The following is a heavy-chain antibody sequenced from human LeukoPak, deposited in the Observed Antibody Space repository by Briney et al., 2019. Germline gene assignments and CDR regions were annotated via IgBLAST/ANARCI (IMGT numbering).Heavy chain of an antibody. D-gene: IGHD6-13*01. CDR3: ARVPRVPKGYSSSWYGGGALYYYYYYMDV. CDR2: IIPILGIA. CDR1: GGTFSSYA. V-gene: IGHV1-69*04. J-gene: IGHJ6*03. Sequence: SVKVSCKASGGTFSSYAISWVRQAPGQGLEWMGRIIPILGIANYAQKFQGRVTITADKSTSTAYMELSSLRSEDTAVYYCARVPRVPKGYSSSWYGGGALYYYYYYMDVWGKGTTVTVSS.